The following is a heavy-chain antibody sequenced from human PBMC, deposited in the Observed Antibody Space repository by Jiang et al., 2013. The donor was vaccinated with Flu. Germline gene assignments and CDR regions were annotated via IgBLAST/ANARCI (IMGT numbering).Heavy chain of an antibody. V-gene: IGHV1-8*01. CDR3: ARATMVRGVIITSNYFDY. CDR1: GYTFTSYD. Sequence: GAEVKKPGASVKVSCKASGYTFTSYDINWVRQATGQGLEWMGWMNPNSGNTGYAQKFQGRVTMTRNTSISTAYMELSSLRSEDTAVYYCARATMVRGVIITSNYFDYWGQGTLVTVSS. CDR2: MNPNSGNT. J-gene: IGHJ4*02. D-gene: IGHD3-10*01.